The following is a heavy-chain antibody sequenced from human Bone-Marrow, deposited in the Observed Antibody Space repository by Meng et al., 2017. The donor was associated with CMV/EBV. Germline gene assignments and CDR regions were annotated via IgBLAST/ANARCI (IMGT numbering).Heavy chain of an antibody. CDR1: GGSVSSGSYY. J-gene: IGHJ5*02. V-gene: IGHV4-39*07. Sequence: SETLSLTCTVSGGSVSSGSYYWSWIRQPPGKGLEWIGSIYYSGSTYYNPSLKSRVTISVDTSKNQFSLKLSSVTAADTAVYYCAREEDIVVVPAAMNWFDPWGQGTLVTVSS. D-gene: IGHD2-2*01. CDR3: AREEDIVVVPAAMNWFDP. CDR2: IYYSGST.